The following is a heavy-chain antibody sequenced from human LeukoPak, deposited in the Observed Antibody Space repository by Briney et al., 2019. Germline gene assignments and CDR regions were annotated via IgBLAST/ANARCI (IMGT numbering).Heavy chain of an antibody. CDR1: GGSISSGGYS. CDR2: IYYSGST. CDR3: ARGGGYSYGAGNFDY. J-gene: IGHJ4*02. V-gene: IGHV4-30-4*07. Sequence: SQTLSLTCAVSGGSISSGGYSWSWIRQPPGKGLEWIGYIYYSGSTYYNPSLKSRVTISVDTSKNQFSLKLSSVTAADTAVYYCARGGGYSYGAGNFDYWGQGTLVTVSS. D-gene: IGHD5-18*01.